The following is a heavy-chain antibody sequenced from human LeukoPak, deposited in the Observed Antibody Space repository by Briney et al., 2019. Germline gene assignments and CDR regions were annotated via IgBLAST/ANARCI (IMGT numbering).Heavy chain of an antibody. Sequence: SETLSLTCSVSGGPISSGGYSWSWLRQPPGQGLEGIGYIYHSGSTYYNPSLKSRVTISVDRSKNQFSLKLSSVTAADTAVYYCARVPLRYCSGGSCYSYWYFDYWGQGTLVTVSS. CDR3: ARVPLRYCSGGSCYSYWYFDY. CDR2: IYHSGST. J-gene: IGHJ4*02. CDR1: GGPISSGGYS. D-gene: IGHD2-15*01. V-gene: IGHV4-30-2*01.